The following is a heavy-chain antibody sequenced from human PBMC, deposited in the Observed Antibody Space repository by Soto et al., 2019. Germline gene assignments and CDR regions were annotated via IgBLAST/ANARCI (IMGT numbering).Heavy chain of an antibody. CDR3: ARTYSGSYGDAFDI. V-gene: IGHV3-21*01. J-gene: IGHJ3*02. CDR1: GFTFSSYS. CDR2: ISSSSSYI. D-gene: IGHD1-26*01. Sequence: PGGSLRLSCAASGFTFSSYSMNWVRQAPGKGLEWVSPISSSSSYIYYADSVKGRFTISRDNAKNSLYLQMNSLRAEDTAVYYCARTYSGSYGDAFDIWGQGTMVTVSS.